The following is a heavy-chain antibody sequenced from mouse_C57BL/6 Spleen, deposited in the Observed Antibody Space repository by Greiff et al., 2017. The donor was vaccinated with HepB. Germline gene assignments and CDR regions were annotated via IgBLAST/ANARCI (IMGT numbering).Heavy chain of an antibody. J-gene: IGHJ4*01. CDR3: ASHYGSYAMDY. CDR1: GYTFTSYW. D-gene: IGHD1-1*02. V-gene: IGHV1-50*01. Sequence: VQLQQSGAELVKPGASVKLSCKASGYTFTSYWMQWVNQRPGQGLEWIGEIDPSDSYTNYNQKFKGKATLTVDTSSSTAYMQLSSLTSEDSAVYYCASHYGSYAMDYWGQGTSVTVSS. CDR2: IDPSDSYT.